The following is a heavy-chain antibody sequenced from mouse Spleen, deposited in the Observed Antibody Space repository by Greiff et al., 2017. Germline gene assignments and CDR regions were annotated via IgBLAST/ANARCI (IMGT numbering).Heavy chain of an antibody. V-gene: IGHV1-52*01. CDR3: ARTGTYIDY. CDR1: GYTFTSYW. Sequence: QVQLKQPGAELVRPGSSVKLSCKASGYTFTSYWMHWVKQRPIQGLEWIGNIDPSDSETHYNQKFKDKATLTVDKSSSTAYMQLSSLTSEDSAVYYCARTGTYIDYWGQGTTLTVSS. CDR2: IDPSDSET. J-gene: IGHJ2*01. D-gene: IGHD4-1*01.